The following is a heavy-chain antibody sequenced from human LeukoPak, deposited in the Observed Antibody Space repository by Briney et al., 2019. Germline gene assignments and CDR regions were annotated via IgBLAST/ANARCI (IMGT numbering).Heavy chain of an antibody. V-gene: IGHV3-33*06. CDR1: GLTLSTYG. Sequence: GGSLRLSCSTSGLTLSTYGIHWVRQAPGKGLEWVAAIWPDGSYKYYADSVKGRFTISRDNSKNTVYLQMNTLRVEDTAVYYCAKGGMVRGEYDYWGEGTLVTVSS. CDR2: IWPDGSYK. J-gene: IGHJ4*02. CDR3: AKGGMVRGEYDY. D-gene: IGHD3-10*01.